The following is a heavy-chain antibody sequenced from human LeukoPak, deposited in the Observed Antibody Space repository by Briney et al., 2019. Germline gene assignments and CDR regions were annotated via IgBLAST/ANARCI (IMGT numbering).Heavy chain of an antibody. CDR3: ARDGSYKFDY. J-gene: IGHJ4*02. D-gene: IGHD1-26*01. V-gene: IGHV1-2*02. Sequence: SVKVSCKASGYTFTGYFINWVRQAPGQGLEWMGWINPNSGGTNYAQKFQGRVTMTRDTSISTAYMELSRLRSDDTAVYYCARDGSYKFDYWGQGTLVTVSS. CDR2: INPNSGGT. CDR1: GYTFTGYF.